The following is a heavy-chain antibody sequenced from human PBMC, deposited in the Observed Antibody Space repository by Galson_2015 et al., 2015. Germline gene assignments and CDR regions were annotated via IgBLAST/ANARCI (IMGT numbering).Heavy chain of an antibody. D-gene: IGHD3-10*01. J-gene: IGHJ5*02. V-gene: IGHV1-46*01. CDR1: GYTFTSYH. CDR2: INPSGGST. CDR3: ARDRITMVRGAQKTNWFDP. Sequence: SVKVSCKASGYTFTSYHMHWVRQAPGQGLEWMGIINPSGGSTSYAQKFQGRVTMTRDTSTSTVYMELSSLRSEDTAVYYCARDRITMVRGAQKTNWFDPWGQGTLVTVSS.